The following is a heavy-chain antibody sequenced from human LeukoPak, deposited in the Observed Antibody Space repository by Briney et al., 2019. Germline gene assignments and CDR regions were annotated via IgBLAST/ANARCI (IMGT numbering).Heavy chain of an antibody. CDR1: GFTFSSYS. CDR3: ARHPNSGAYYDY. CDR2: ISRSSRYI. J-gene: IGHJ4*02. V-gene: IGHV3-21*01. Sequence: GGSLRLSCAASGFTFSSYSMNWVRQAPGKGLEWVSSISRSSRYIYYADSVKGRFTIPRDNAKNSPYLQMNSLRAEDTPVYYCARHPNSGAYYDYWGQGTLGTVSP. D-gene: IGHD6-19*01.